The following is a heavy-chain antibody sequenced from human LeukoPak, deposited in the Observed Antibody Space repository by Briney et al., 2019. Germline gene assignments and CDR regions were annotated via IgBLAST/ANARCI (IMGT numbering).Heavy chain of an antibody. V-gene: IGHV4-39*01. CDR1: GGSISSSNFY. CDR2: IYYSGST. D-gene: IGHD4-23*01. Sequence: SETLSLTCTVSGGSISSSNFYWAWIRQPPGKGLEWIGSIYYSGSTYYNPSLKSRVPISVDTSKNQFSLKLTSVTAADTAVYYCAIDYGGGNYWGQGTLVTVSS. CDR3: AIDYGGGNY. J-gene: IGHJ4*02.